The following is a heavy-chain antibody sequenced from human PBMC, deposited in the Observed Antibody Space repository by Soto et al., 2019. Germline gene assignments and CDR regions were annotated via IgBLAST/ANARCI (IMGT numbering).Heavy chain of an antibody. CDR2: VIPIFGIP. Sequence: QVQLVQSGAAVKKPGSSVKVSCKASGGTISRYSITWVRQAPGHGLEWIGRVIPIFGIPTYAQKFQGRVTITADESTRTAYMELSSLRSDDTAVYYCAREDRDRETGLVPAAIDGMDVWGQGTTVTVSS. D-gene: IGHD2-2*01. CDR3: AREDRDRETGLVPAAIDGMDV. V-gene: IGHV1-69*08. CDR1: GGTISRYS. J-gene: IGHJ6*02.